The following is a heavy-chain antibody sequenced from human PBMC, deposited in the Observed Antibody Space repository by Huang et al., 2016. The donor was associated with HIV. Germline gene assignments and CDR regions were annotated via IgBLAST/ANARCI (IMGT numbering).Heavy chain of an antibody. V-gene: IGHV3-30*02. CDR3: ATDLGGYSFDY. CDR2: IRFDGGNK. Sequence: QEQLVESGGGVVQPGGSRRLSCATSGFSFSHYGMHWVRQEPGKGMGWVAFIRFDGGNKHYADSAKGRFTISRDNCKKMLFLEMNSLRGDDTAFYYCATDLGGYSFDYWGQGALVSVSS. CDR1: GFSFSHYG. D-gene: IGHD2-21*02. J-gene: IGHJ4*02.